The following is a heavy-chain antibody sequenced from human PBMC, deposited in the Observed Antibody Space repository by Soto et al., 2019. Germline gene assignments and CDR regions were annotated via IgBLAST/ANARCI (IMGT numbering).Heavy chain of an antibody. Sequence: SETLSLTCTVSGGSLSSYYWGWIRQPPGKGLEWIGYIYYSGSTNYNPSLKSRVTISVDTSKNQFSLKLSSVTAADTAVYYCAAGGGLPRYYWGQGTLVTVSS. V-gene: IGHV4-59*01. CDR2: IYYSGST. J-gene: IGHJ4*02. D-gene: IGHD5-12*01. CDR3: AAGGGLPRYY. CDR1: GGSLSSYY.